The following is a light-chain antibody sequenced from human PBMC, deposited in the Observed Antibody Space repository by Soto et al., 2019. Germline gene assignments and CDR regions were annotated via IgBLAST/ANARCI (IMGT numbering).Light chain of an antibody. J-gene: IGKJ1*01. CDR1: QSISGT. CDR2: GAS. CDR3: QQYNNWPWT. V-gene: IGKV3-15*01. Sequence: EIVMTQSPATLSVSPGGRATLSCRASQSISGTLAWYQQKPGQAPRLLIYGASTRATSFPARFSDGGSGTDFTLTISSLQSEDFAVYYCQQYNNWPWTFGQGTKVDIK.